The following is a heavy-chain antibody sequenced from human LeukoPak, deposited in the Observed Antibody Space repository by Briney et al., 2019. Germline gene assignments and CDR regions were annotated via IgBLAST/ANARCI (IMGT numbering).Heavy chain of an antibody. D-gene: IGHD5-24*01. CDR1: GFTVSSNY. CDR3: AREGDGYNIKLDY. V-gene: IGHV3-53*01. CDR2: IYSGSST. J-gene: IGHJ4*02. Sequence: PGGSLRLSCAASGFTVSSNYMSWVRQAPGKGLEWVSVIYSGSSTYYADSVKGRFTISRDNSKNTLYLQMNSLRAEDTAVYYCAREGDGYNIKLDYWGQGTLVTVSS.